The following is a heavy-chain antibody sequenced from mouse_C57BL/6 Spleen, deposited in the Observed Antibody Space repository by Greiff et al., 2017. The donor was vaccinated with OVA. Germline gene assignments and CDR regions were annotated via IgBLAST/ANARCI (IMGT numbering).Heavy chain of an antibody. J-gene: IGHJ3*01. CDR1: GYAFSSYW. D-gene: IGHD2-12*01. CDR3: ASGVYDSAWFAY. V-gene: IGHV1-80*01. CDR2: IYPGDGDT. Sequence: QVQLQQSGAELVKPGASVKISCKASGYAFSSYWMNWVKQRPGKGLEWIGQIYPGDGDTNYNGKFKGKATLTADKSSSTAYMQLSSLTSEDSAVYFCASGVYDSAWFAYWGQGTLVTVSA.